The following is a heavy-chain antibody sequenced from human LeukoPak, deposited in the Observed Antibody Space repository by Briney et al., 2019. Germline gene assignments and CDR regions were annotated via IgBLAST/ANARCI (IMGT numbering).Heavy chain of an antibody. CDR2: XIPXXXIA. D-gene: IGHD3-3*01. CDR3: ATSYYDFWSGYYTGVSSQYDY. CDR1: GGTFSSYA. J-gene: IGHJ4*02. Sequence: GASVKVSCKASGGTFSSYAIXXVRQAPGXXXXXXXXXIPXXXIANYAQKFQGRVTMTRDTSTSTVYMELSSLRSEDTAVYYCATSYYDFWSGYYTGVSSQYDYWGQGTLVTVSS. V-gene: IGHV1-69*04.